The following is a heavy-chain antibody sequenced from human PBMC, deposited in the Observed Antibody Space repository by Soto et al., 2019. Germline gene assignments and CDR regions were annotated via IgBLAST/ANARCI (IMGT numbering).Heavy chain of an antibody. Sequence: SETLSLTCTVSGGSISSYYWSWTRQPPGKGLEWIGYIYYSGSTNYNPSLKSRVTISVDTSKNQFSLKLSSVTAADTAVYYCARRVAGTGSWFDPWGQGTLLTVSS. CDR3: ARRVAGTGSWFDP. CDR2: IYYSGST. D-gene: IGHD6-19*01. V-gene: IGHV4-59*01. CDR1: GGSISSYY. J-gene: IGHJ5*02.